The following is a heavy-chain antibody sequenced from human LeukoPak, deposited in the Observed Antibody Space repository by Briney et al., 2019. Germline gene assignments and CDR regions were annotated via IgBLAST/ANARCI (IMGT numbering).Heavy chain of an antibody. Sequence: PGGSLRLSCAASGFTFSSYAMSWVRQAPGKGLEWVSAISGSGGSTYYADSVKGRFTISRDNSKNTLYLQKNSLRAEDTAVYYCAKDLTSRNYYGSGSYDFDYWGQGTLVTVSS. D-gene: IGHD3-10*01. J-gene: IGHJ4*02. V-gene: IGHV3-23*01. CDR3: AKDLTSRNYYGSGSYDFDY. CDR2: ISGSGGST. CDR1: GFTFSSYA.